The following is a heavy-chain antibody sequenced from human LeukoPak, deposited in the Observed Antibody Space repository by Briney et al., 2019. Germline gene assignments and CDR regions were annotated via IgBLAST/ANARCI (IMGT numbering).Heavy chain of an antibody. D-gene: IGHD3-10*01. Sequence: ASVKVSCKASGYTFTRYYMHWVRQAPGQGLEWMGIINPSGGSTNYAQKFQGRVTMTRDTTTNTVYMELSSLRSEDTAVYYCARGPSITMVRGGQWYYYMDVWGKGTTVTISS. CDR2: INPSGGST. J-gene: IGHJ6*03. CDR3: ARGPSITMVRGGQWYYYMDV. V-gene: IGHV1-46*01. CDR1: GYTFTRYY.